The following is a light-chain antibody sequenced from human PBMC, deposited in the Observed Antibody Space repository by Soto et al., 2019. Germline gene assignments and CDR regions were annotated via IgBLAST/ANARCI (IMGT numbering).Light chain of an antibody. V-gene: IGLV6-57*01. CDR3: QSYDSSNQV. J-gene: IGLJ2*01. CDR1: SGSIASNY. CDR2: EDN. Sequence: NFMLTQPHSVSESPGKTVTISWTRSSGSIASNYVQWYQQRPGSSPTTVIYEDNQRPSGVPDRFSGSIDSSSNSASLTISGLKTEDEADYFCQSYDSSNQVFGGGTTLTVL.